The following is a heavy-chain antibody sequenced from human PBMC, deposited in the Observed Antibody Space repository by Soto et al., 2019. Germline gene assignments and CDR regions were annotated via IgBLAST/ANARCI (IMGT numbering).Heavy chain of an antibody. J-gene: IGHJ3*02. Sequence: LGESLKISCKGSGYSFTSYWIGCVRQMPGKGLEWMGIIYPGDSDTRYSPSFQGQVTISADKSISTAYLQWSSLKASDTAMYYCASPYSSSRLDAFDIWGQGTMVTVSS. CDR2: IYPGDSDT. V-gene: IGHV5-51*01. CDR3: ASPYSSSRLDAFDI. D-gene: IGHD6-13*01. CDR1: GYSFTSYW.